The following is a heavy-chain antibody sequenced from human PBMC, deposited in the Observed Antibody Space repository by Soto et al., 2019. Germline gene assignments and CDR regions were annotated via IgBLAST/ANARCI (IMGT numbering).Heavy chain of an antibody. CDR3: ARVHGDYWYFDL. J-gene: IGHJ2*01. Sequence: QVQLQESGPGLVKPSETLSLTCTVSGGSISSYYWSWIRQPPGKGLEWIGYIYYTGSTNYNPSLKXRXSTSVDTSKNQFSLKVSSVTAADTAVYYCARVHGDYWYFDLWGRGTLVTVSS. CDR2: IYYTGST. V-gene: IGHV4-59*01. CDR1: GGSISSYY. D-gene: IGHD4-17*01.